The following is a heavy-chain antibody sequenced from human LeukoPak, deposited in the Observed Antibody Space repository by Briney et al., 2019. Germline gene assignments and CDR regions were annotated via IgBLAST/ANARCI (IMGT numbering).Heavy chain of an antibody. Sequence: PGGSLRLSCAASGFTFSSYGMHWVRQAPGKGLEWVAVIWYDGSNKYYADSVKGRFTISSDNSKQTLYLQMNSLGAEDTAVYYCAKGFTSTALFDYWGQGTLVTVSS. CDR1: GFTFSSYG. D-gene: IGHD5-18*01. J-gene: IGHJ4*02. V-gene: IGHV3-33*06. CDR3: AKGFTSTALFDY. CDR2: IWYDGSNK.